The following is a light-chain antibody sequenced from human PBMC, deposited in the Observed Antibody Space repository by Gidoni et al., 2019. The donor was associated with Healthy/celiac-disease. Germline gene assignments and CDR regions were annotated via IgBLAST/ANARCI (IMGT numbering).Light chain of an antibody. CDR2: WAS. CDR3: QQYYSTPQT. V-gene: IGKV4-1*01. J-gene: IGKJ1*01. Sequence: DIVMTQSPASLAVSLGERATINCKYSQSVLYSSNNKNYLAWYQQKPGQPPKLLIYWASTRESGVPDRFSGSGSGTDFTLTISSLQAEDVAVYYCQQYYSTPQTFGQGTKVEIK. CDR1: QSVLYSSNNKNY.